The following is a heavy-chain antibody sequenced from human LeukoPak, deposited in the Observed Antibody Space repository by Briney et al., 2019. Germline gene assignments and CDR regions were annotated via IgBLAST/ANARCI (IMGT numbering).Heavy chain of an antibody. D-gene: IGHD4-17*01. J-gene: IGHJ3*02. CDR2: ISGSGGST. V-gene: IGHV3-23*01. Sequence: GGSLRLSCAASGFTFSGYAMSWVRQAPGKGLEWVSAISGSGGSTYYADSVKGRFTISRDNSKNTLYLHMNSLRAEDTAVYYCAKCVNGDSLYAFDIWGQGTMVTVSS. CDR1: GFTFSGYA. CDR3: AKCVNGDSLYAFDI.